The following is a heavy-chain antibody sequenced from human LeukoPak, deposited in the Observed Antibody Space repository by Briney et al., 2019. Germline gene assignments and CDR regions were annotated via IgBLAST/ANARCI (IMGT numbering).Heavy chain of an antibody. CDR2: IYYSGST. Sequence: SQTLSLTCTVSGGSISSGGYYWSWIRQHPGKGLEWIVYIYYSGSTYYNPSLKSRVTISVDTSKNQFSLKLSSVTAADTAVYYCARENLRGYSGYDSHFDYWGQGTLVTVSS. CDR3: ARENLRGYSGYDSHFDY. J-gene: IGHJ4*02. V-gene: IGHV4-31*03. CDR1: GGSISSGGYY. D-gene: IGHD5-12*01.